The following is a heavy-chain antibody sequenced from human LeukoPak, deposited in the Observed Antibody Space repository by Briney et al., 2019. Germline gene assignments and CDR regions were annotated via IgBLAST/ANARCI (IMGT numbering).Heavy chain of an antibody. J-gene: IGHJ4*02. CDR1: GGSISSYY. V-gene: IGHV4-4*07. D-gene: IGHD3-22*01. Sequence: KPSETLSLTCTVSGGSISSYYLSWIRQPAGKGLEWIGRIYTSGSTNYNPSLKSRVTMSVDTSKNQISLKLSSVTAADTAVYYCAREIGDYYDSSGYRTYYFDYWGQGTLVTVSS. CDR2: IYTSGST. CDR3: AREIGDYYDSSGYRTYYFDY.